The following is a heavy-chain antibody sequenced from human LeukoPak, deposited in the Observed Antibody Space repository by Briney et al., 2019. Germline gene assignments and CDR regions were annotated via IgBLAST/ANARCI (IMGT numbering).Heavy chain of an antibody. J-gene: IGHJ4*01. Sequence: PSETLSLTCTVSGASINNNFWTWIRQPPGKGLEWIGYIYSRGSAKYNPSLKSRVIISGDTSKNLISLNLTSVTAADTAVYFCARHRDYYDTWGHGTLVTVSS. CDR2: IYSRGSA. CDR3: ARHRDYYDT. D-gene: IGHD3-22*01. CDR1: GASINNNF. V-gene: IGHV4-59*08.